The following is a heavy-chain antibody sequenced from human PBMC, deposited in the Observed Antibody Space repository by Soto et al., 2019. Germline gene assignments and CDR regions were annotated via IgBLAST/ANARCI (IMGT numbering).Heavy chain of an antibody. J-gene: IGHJ4*02. D-gene: IGHD6-19*01. Sequence: GASVKVSCKASGGTFSSYAISWVRQAPGQGLEWMGGIIPIFGTANYAQKFQGRVTITADESTSTAYMELSSLRSEDTAGYYCARSIAVAGTRNYFDYWGQGTLVTVSS. CDR3: ARSIAVAGTRNYFDY. CDR1: GGTFSSYA. V-gene: IGHV1-69*13. CDR2: IIPIFGTA.